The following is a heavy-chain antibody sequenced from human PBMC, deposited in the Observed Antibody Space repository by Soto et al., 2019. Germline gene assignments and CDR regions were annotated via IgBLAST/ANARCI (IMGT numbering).Heavy chain of an antibody. CDR1: GYTLTELS. Sequence: ASVKVSCKVSGYTLTELSMHWVRQAPGKGLEWMGGFDPEDGETIYAQKFQGRVTMTEDTSTDTAYMELSSLRSEDTAVYYCATSSTTVKYYYYYGMDDWGQGTTFTVPS. CDR3: ATSSTTVKYYYYYGMDD. CDR2: FDPEDGET. V-gene: IGHV1-24*01. D-gene: IGHD4-17*01. J-gene: IGHJ6*02.